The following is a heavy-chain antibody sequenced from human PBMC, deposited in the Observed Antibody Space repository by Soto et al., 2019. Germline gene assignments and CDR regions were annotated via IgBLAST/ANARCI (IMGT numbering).Heavy chain of an antibody. V-gene: IGHV4-61*01. CDR2: IYDGGGS. CDR1: GASVTSGLYY. J-gene: IGHJ5*02. D-gene: IGHD3-16*01. CDR3: ARADGREFDYDDVWGTRGDWFDP. Sequence: QVQLQESGPGLVKPAETLSLTCSVSGASVTSGLYYWTWIRQPPGRGLEWMGFIYDGGGSNYSPSLRGRVTMSVDSSKNQFSPDLTSVTAAHTAVYYCARADGREFDYDDVWGTRGDWFDPWGQGTLVTVSS.